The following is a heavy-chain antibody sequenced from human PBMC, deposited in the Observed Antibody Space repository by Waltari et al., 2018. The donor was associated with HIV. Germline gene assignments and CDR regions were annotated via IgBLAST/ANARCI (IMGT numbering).Heavy chain of an antibody. Sequence: EVQLVESGGGLVKPGGSLRLSCTASGFTFSSYSMNWVRQAPGKGLWWISSIRSSSTYIQYADSVKGRFTISRDNAKNSLFLQMNSLRAEDTAVYYCARDWEIGNGMDVWGQGTTVTVSS. D-gene: IGHD1-26*01. J-gene: IGHJ6*02. CDR1: GFTFSSYS. V-gene: IGHV3-21*01. CDR2: IRSSSTYI. CDR3: ARDWEIGNGMDV.